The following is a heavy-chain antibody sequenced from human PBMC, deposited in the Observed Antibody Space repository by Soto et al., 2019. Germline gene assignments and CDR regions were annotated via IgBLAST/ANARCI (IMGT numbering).Heavy chain of an antibody. CDR3: AKETPVSVSCYYYHYMDV. V-gene: IGHV3-9*01. J-gene: IGHJ6*03. D-gene: IGHD1-26*01. CDR1: GFTFDESA. CDR2: ISWNGNNI. Sequence: EVQLVESGGGLVQPGRSLRLSCAASGFTFDESAMHWVRQAPGKGLEWVSRISWNGNNIDYANSVKGRFTISRDNAKTSLFLQMYRLRPDDTALYYCAKETPVSVSCYYYHYMDVWGKGTKVIVSS.